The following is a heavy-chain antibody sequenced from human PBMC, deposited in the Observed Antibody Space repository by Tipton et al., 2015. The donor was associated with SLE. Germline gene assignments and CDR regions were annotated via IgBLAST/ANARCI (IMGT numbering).Heavy chain of an antibody. CDR1: GGSISSSSYY. CDR3: ARESVTNDFDSYMDV. Sequence: TLSLTCTVSGGSISSSSYYWGWIRQPPGKGLAWIASIYYRGSIYFNPSLESRVTMSVDTSKNQFSLQLTSVTAADTAIYYCARESVTNDFDSYMDVWGKGTTVTVSS. CDR2: IYYRGSI. D-gene: IGHD2-8*01. V-gene: IGHV4-39*07. J-gene: IGHJ6*03.